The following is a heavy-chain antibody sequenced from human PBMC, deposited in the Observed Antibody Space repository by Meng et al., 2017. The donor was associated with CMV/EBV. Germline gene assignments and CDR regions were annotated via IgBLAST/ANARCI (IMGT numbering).Heavy chain of an antibody. V-gene: IGHV4-34*01. D-gene: IGHD6-6*01. J-gene: IGHJ5*02. CDR3: ARTLAARLNWLDP. CDR1: GGSFSGYY. CDR2: INHSGST. Sequence: GSLRLSCAVYGGSFSGYYWSWIRQPPGKGLEWIGEINHSGSTNYNPSLKSRVTISVDTSKNQFSLKLSSVTAADTAVYYCARTLAARLNWLDPWGQGTLVTVSS.